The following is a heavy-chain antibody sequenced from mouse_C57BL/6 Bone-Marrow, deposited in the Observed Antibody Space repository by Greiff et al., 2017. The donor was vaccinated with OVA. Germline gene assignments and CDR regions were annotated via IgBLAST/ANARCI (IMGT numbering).Heavy chain of an antibody. Sequence: VQLQQSGAELVRPGASVKLSCTASGFNIKDDYMHWVKQRPEQGLEWIGWIDPENGDTEYASKFQGKATITADTSSNTAYLQLSSLTSEDTAVYYGTTFDYDGDWYFDVWGTGTTVTVSS. J-gene: IGHJ1*03. CDR3: TTFDYDGDWYFDV. CDR2: IDPENGDT. D-gene: IGHD2-4*01. V-gene: IGHV14-4*01. CDR1: GFNIKDDY.